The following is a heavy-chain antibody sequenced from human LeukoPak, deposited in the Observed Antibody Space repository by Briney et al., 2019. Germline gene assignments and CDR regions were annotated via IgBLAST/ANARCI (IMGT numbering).Heavy chain of an antibody. CDR2: ISASDRST. D-gene: IGHD3-10*02. CDR3: ARDLHYYVAMDV. CDR1: GLAFRTYS. V-gene: IGHV3-23*01. J-gene: IGHJ6*02. Sequence: GGSLRLSCAPSGLAFRTYSMSWVRQAPGRGLYWVSGISASDRSTDYADCVKGRFTISRDNSKITLYLQMNSLRAEDTAVYDCARDLHYYVAMDVWGQGTTVTVSS.